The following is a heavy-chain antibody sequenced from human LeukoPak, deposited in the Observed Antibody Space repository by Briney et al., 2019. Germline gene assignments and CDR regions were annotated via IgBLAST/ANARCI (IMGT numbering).Heavy chain of an antibody. D-gene: IGHD3-3*01. CDR3: VRGSLASGVVVYYYYYLDV. CDR1: GFTFSSYA. V-gene: IGHV3-11*04. CDR2: ISSSGSTI. J-gene: IGHJ6*03. Sequence: GGSLRLSCAASGFTFSSYAMSWIRQAPGKGLEWVSYISSSGSTIYYADSVKGRFTISRDNAKNSLYLQMNSLRAEDTAVYYCVRGSLASGVVVYYYYYLDVWGKGTTVTVSS.